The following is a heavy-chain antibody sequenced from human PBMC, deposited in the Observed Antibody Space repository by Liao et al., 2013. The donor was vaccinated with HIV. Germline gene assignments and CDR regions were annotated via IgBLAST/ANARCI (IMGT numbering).Heavy chain of an antibody. V-gene: IGHV4-59*01. CDR2: VYYSGTT. D-gene: IGHD2-2*02. CDR3: ARDLYMGYMDV. Sequence: QVQLQESGPGLVKPSETLSLTCIVSGGSISSYYWTWVRQPPGKGLEWLGYVYYSGTTNYNPSLKSRVIISLDTSKNQFSLKLSSVTAADTGVYHCARDLYMGYMDVWGKGTTVTVSS. CDR1: GGSISSYY. J-gene: IGHJ6*03.